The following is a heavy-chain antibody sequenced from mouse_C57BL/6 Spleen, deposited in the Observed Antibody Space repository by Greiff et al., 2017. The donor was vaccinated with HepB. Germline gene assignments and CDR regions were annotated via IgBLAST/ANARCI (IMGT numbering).Heavy chain of an antibody. Sequence: LQQSGAELVKPGASVKISCKASGYAFSSYWMNWVKQRPGKGLEWIGQIYPGDGDTNYNGKFKGKATLTADKSSSTAYMQLSSLTSEDSAVYFCARRAGEGYDYDEAWFAYWGQGTLVTVSA. V-gene: IGHV1-80*01. CDR2: IYPGDGDT. CDR1: GYAFSSYW. J-gene: IGHJ3*01. D-gene: IGHD2-4*01. CDR3: ARRAGEGYDYDEAWFAY.